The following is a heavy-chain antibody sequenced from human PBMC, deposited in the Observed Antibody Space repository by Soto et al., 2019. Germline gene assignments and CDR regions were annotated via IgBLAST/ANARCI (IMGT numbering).Heavy chain of an antibody. D-gene: IGHD6-6*01. Sequence: PSETLFLTCTVSGGSVSSGSYYWSWIRQPPGKALEWIGNIYDSGSTSYNPSLKSRVTMSVDTSKNQFSLRLTSVTAADTAVYFCARGSSSYYDYGMDVWGQGTTVTVSS. CDR2: IYDSGST. V-gene: IGHV4-39*07. J-gene: IGHJ6*02. CDR1: GGSVSSGSYY. CDR3: ARGSSSYYDYGMDV.